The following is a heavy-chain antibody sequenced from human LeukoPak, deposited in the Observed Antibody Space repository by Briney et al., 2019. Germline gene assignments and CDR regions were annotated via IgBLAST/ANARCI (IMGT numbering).Heavy chain of an antibody. CDR2: TYYRSKWYN. CDR1: GDSVSSNTTA. CDR3: ARGGGAFDI. V-gene: IGHV6-1*01. J-gene: IGHJ3*02. Sequence: SQTLSLTCAISGDSVSSNTTAWNWIRQSPSRGLEWLGRTYYRSKWYNGYAVSVKGRITITPDTSKNQFSLQLNSVTPEDTAMYYCARGGGAFDIWGQGTMVTVSS.